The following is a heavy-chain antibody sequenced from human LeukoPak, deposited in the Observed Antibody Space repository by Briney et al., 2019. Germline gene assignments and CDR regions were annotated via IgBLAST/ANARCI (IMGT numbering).Heavy chain of an antibody. D-gene: IGHD6-13*01. J-gene: IGHJ4*02. Sequence: GGSLRFSCAASGFTFEDYAMHWVRQAPGKGLEWVSGISWNSGSIGYADSVKGRFTISRDNAKNSLYLQMNSLRAEDTALYYCAKLVGQQPDYWGQGTLVTVSS. CDR1: GFTFEDYA. CDR2: ISWNSGSI. CDR3: AKLVGQQPDY. V-gene: IGHV3-9*01.